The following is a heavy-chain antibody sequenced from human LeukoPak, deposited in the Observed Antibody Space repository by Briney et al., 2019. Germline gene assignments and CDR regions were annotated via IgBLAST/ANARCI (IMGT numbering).Heavy chain of an antibody. Sequence: QPGGSLRLSCVASGFTFSSYWMSWVRQAPGKGLEWVASIKEDGSEVYYVDSVKGRFTISRDNAKNSLYLQMNNLRAEDTAVYFCARDGVIPVAGTFDYWGREPWSPSPQ. V-gene: IGHV3-7*03. CDR1: GFTFSSYW. CDR3: ARDGVIPVAGTFDY. J-gene: IGHJ4*02. CDR2: IKEDGSEV. D-gene: IGHD6-19*01.